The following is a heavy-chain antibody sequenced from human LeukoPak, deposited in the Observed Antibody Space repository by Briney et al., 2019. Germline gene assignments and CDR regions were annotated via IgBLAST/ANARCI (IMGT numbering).Heavy chain of an antibody. J-gene: IGHJ4*02. V-gene: IGHV3-30*03. CDR3: ARGGSYYYFDF. Sequence: PGTSLRLSCAASGFTFRSYGMQWVRQAPGKGLEWVAYISDDGNTKYYVETVKGRFTVSRDNSKSTLYLQMDSLRAVDTADYYCARGGSYYYFDFWGQGSLVSVSS. D-gene: IGHD1-26*01. CDR1: GFTFRSYG. CDR2: ISDDGNTK.